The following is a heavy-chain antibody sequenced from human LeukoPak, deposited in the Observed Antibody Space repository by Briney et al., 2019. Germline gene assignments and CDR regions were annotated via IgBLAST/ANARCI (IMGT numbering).Heavy chain of an antibody. Sequence: PGGSLRLSCAASGFTFSSYWMHWVSQAPGKGLVWVSRIDTDGSFTSYADSVRGRFTISRDNAKNTLYLQMSSLRAEDTAVYYCIRGTVGAPGNDYWGQGTLVTVSS. CDR3: IRGTVGAPGNDY. CDR2: IDTDGSFT. V-gene: IGHV3-74*01. CDR1: GFTFSSYW. J-gene: IGHJ4*02. D-gene: IGHD1-26*01.